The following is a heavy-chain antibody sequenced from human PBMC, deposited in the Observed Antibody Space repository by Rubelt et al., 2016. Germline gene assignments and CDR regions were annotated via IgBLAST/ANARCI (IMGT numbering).Heavy chain of an antibody. Sequence: VQLVESGGGLVQPGGSLRLSCVVSGFTSGSNDMHWVRQAPGKGLEWVALIVRDGLNKYYADSVKGRFTISRDNYKNTLYLQMDNLGAEDTAVYYCVRDRDVALDFDYWGQGTLVAVSS. V-gene: IGHV3-30*02. CDR3: VRDRDVALDFDY. D-gene: IGHD2-15*01. CDR1: GFTSGSND. J-gene: IGHJ4*02. CDR2: IVRDGLNK.